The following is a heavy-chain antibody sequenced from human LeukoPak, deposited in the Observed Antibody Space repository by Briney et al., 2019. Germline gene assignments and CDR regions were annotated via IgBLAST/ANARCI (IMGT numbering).Heavy chain of an antibody. CDR3: AREDSGYGQDDAFDI. CDR1: GFTFSSYG. D-gene: IGHD5-12*01. CDR2: ISYDGSNK. J-gene: IGHJ3*02. Sequence: GGSLRLSCAASGFTFSSYGMHWVRQAPGKGLEWVAVISYDGSNKYYADSVKGRFTISRDNANNSLFLQMNSLRAEDTAVYYCAREDSGYGQDDAFDIWGQGTMVTVSS. V-gene: IGHV3-30*03.